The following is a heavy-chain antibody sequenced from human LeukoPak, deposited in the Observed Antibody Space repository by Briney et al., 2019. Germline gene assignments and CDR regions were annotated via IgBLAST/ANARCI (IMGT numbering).Heavy chain of an antibody. CDR3: ARGITRGGFDP. CDR2: IYYSGST. CDR1: GGSISSYY. D-gene: IGHD3-10*01. J-gene: IGHJ5*02. Sequence: SETLSLTCTVSGGSISSYYWSWIRQPPGKGLEWIGYIYYSGSTNYNPSLKSRVTISVDTSKNQFSLKLSSVTAADTAVYYCARGITRGGFDPWGQGTLVTVSS. V-gene: IGHV4-59*01.